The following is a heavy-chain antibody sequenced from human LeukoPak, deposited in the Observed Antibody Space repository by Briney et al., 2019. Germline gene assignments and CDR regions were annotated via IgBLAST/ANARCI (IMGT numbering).Heavy chain of an antibody. D-gene: IGHD2-15*01. V-gene: IGHV1-69*05. CDR3: AVVAATTDFDY. CDR1: GGTFSSYA. Sequence: SVKVSCKASGGTFSSYAISWVRQAPGQGLEWMGRIIPIFGTANYAQKFQGRVTITTDESTCTAYMELSSLRSEDTAVYYCAVVAATTDFDYWGQGTLVTVSS. CDR2: IIPIFGTA. J-gene: IGHJ4*02.